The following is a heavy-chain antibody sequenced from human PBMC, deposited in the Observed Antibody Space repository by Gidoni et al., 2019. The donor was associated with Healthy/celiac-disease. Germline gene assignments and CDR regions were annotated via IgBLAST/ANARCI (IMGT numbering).Heavy chain of an antibody. CDR3: ARRGYCTGGVCYPELNNWFDP. CDR1: GGSIRSSNW. V-gene: IGHV4-4*02. CDR2: IYHSGST. J-gene: IGHJ5*02. Sequence: QVQLQESGPGLVKPSGTLSLTCAVSGGSIRSSNWWSWVRQPPGKGLEWIGEIYHSGSTNYNPSLKSRVTISVDKSKNQFSLKLSSVTAADTAVYYCARRGYCTGGVCYPELNNWFDPWGQGTLVTVSS. D-gene: IGHD2-8*02.